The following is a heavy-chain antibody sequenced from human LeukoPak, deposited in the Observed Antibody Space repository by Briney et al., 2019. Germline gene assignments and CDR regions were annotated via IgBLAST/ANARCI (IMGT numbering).Heavy chain of an antibody. Sequence: SETLSLTCTVSGGSISNSSYYWGWIRQPPGKGLEWIGSIYYSGSTYYNPSLKSRVTISVDTSKNQFSLKLSSVTAADTAVYYCARQSQYYYDSSGYYPPTYYFDYWGQGTLVTVSS. CDR2: IYYSGST. CDR1: GGSISNSSYY. D-gene: IGHD3-22*01. J-gene: IGHJ4*02. CDR3: ARQSQYYYDSSGYYPPTYYFDY. V-gene: IGHV4-39*01.